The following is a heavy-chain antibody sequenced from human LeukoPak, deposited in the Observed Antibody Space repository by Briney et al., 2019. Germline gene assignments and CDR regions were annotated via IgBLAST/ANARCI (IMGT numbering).Heavy chain of an antibody. CDR3: ARVTKRIFGVAHFDY. J-gene: IGHJ4*02. CDR1: GGSISSSSYY. Sequence: SETLSLTCTVSGGSISSSSYYWGWIRQPPGKGLEWIGEINHSGSTNYNPSLKSRVTISVDTSKNQFSLKLSSVTAADTAVYYCARVTKRIFGVAHFDYWGQGTLVTVSS. V-gene: IGHV4-39*07. CDR2: INHSGST. D-gene: IGHD3-3*01.